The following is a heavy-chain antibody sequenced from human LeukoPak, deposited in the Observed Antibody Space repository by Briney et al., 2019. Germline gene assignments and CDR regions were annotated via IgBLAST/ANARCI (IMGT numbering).Heavy chain of an antibody. CDR3: AKDRTGIAVAGN. V-gene: IGHV3-23*01. Sequence: GGSLRLSCAASGFTFSNYAKSWVRQAPGKGLEWVSVISDTGSNTYYADSVKGRFTISRDNSKNTLYLQMNSLRAEDTAVYYCAKDRTGIAVAGNWGQGTLVTVSS. J-gene: IGHJ4*02. D-gene: IGHD6-19*01. CDR1: GFTFSNYA. CDR2: ISDTGSNT.